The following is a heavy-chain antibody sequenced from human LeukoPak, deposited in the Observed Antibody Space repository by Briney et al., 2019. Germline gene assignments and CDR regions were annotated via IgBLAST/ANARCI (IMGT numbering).Heavy chain of an antibody. CDR2: INPNSGGT. D-gene: IGHD2-2*01. CDR3: ARESSDCSSTSCRTYYFDY. Sequence: ASVKVSCKASGYTFTGYYMHWVRQAPGQGLELMGWINPNSGGTNYAQKFQGRVTMTRDTSISTAYMELSRLRSDDTAMYYCARESSDCSSTSCRTYYFDYWGQGTLVTVSS. V-gene: IGHV1-2*02. J-gene: IGHJ4*02. CDR1: GYTFTGYY.